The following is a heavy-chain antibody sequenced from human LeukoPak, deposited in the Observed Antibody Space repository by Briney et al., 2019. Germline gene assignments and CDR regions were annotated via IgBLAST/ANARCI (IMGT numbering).Heavy chain of an antibody. Sequence: GGSLRLSCAASGFTFSGSAMHWVRQASGKGLERVGRIRSKANSYATAYAASLKGRLTISRDDSKNTAYLQMNSLITEDTAVYYCTRHSIGYCSGGSCYPNIDVWGKGTTVTVSS. CDR2: IRSKANSYAT. V-gene: IGHV3-73*01. D-gene: IGHD2-15*01. CDR1: GFTFSGSA. J-gene: IGHJ6*03. CDR3: TRHSIGYCSGGSCYPNIDV.